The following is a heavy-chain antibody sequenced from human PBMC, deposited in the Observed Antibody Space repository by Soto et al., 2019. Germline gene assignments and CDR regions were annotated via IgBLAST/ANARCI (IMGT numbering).Heavy chain of an antibody. Sequence: EVQLVESGGGLIQPGGSLRLSCAASGFTVSSNYMSWVRQAPGKGLEWVSVIYSGGSTYYADSVKGRFTISRDKSKDTLYRQMNSLSAEDTAVYYCARWSSIAAYYFDYWGQGTLVTVSS. J-gene: IGHJ4*02. CDR2: IYSGGST. CDR1: GFTVSSNY. V-gene: IGHV3-53*01. CDR3: ARWSSIAAYYFDY. D-gene: IGHD6-6*01.